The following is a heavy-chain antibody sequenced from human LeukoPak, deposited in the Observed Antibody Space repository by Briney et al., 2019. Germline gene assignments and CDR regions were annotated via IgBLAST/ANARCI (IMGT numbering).Heavy chain of an antibody. Sequence: QAGGSLRLSCAASGFTFSSYAMNWVRQAPGKGLEWVSAINSNGGSTYYADSVKGRFTISRDNPKNTLYLQMNSLRAEDTAVYYCAKGPLPRIDYWGQGTLVTVSS. V-gene: IGHV3-23*01. CDR3: AKGPLPRIDY. CDR2: INSNGGST. CDR1: GFTFSSYA. J-gene: IGHJ4*02.